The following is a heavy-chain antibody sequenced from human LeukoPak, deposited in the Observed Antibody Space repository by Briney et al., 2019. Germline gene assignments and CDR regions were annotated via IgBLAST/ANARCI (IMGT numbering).Heavy chain of an antibody. V-gene: IGHV3-53*01. CDR1: GFTVSSNH. CDR3: ARGGELPSASDY. CDR2: IHRGGNT. D-gene: IGHD1-26*01. J-gene: IGHJ4*02. Sequence: GGSLRLSCAVSGFTVSSNHMSWVRQAPGKGLEWVSVIHRGGNTYYADSVKGRFTISRDNSKNTMYLQMNSLRAEDTAVYYCARGGELPSASDYWGQGTLVTVSS.